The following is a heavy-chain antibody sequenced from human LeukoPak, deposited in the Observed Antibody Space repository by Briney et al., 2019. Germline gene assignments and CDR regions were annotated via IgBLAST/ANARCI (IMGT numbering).Heavy chain of an antibody. J-gene: IGHJ4*02. CDR2: FFYGGTT. Sequence: PSETLSLTCSVSDGSITSSGHYWGWIRQPPGKGLEWIGSFFYGGTTYYNPSLNGRATVSLGTSKNQFFLKMTSVTVADTAVYYYARAFDKWGQGILVTVSS. V-gene: IGHV4-39*01. CDR3: ARAFDK. CDR1: DGSITSSGHY.